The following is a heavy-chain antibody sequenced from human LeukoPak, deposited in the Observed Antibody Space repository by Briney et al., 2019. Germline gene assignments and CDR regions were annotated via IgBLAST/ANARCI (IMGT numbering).Heavy chain of an antibody. J-gene: IGHJ4*02. CDR3: AKLAVAARTAIFDY. D-gene: IGHD6-19*01. CDR1: GGSISSGDYY. V-gene: IGHV4-30-4*01. CDR2: IYYSGST. Sequence: TPSETLSLTCTVSGGSISSGDYYWSWIRQPPGKGLEWIGYIYYSGSTYYNPSLKSRVTISVDTSKNQFSLKLSSVTAADTAVYYCAKLAVAARTAIFDYWGQGTLVTVSS.